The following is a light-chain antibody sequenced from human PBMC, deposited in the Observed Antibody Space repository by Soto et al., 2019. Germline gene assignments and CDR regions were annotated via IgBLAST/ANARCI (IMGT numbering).Light chain of an antibody. Sequence: QSALTQPPSVSGSPGQSATISCTGTSSDVGSYNRVSWYQQPPGTAPKLMIYEVSNRPSGVPDRFSGSKSGNTASLTISGLQAEDEADYYCSSYTSSSTYVFGTGTKVTVL. J-gene: IGLJ1*01. CDR2: EVS. V-gene: IGLV2-18*02. CDR3: SSYTSSSTYV. CDR1: SSDVGSYNR.